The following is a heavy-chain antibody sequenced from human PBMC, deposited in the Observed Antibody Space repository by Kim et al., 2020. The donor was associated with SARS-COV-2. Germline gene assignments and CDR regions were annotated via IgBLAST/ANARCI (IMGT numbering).Heavy chain of an antibody. Sequence: VQGRVTITADEATSTAYMELSSLRSEDTAVYYCARDPRYGGNMFHYYGMDVWGQGTTVTVSS. CDR3: ARDPRYGGNMFHYYGMDV. D-gene: IGHD4-17*01. V-gene: IGHV1-69*01. J-gene: IGHJ6*02.